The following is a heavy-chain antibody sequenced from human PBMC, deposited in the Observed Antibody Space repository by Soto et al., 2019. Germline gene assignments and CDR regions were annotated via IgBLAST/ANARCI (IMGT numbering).Heavy chain of an antibody. J-gene: IGHJ4*02. D-gene: IGHD6-13*01. Sequence: PSETLSLTCTVSGGSIDSSSHFWGWIRQPPGKGLEWIGSVFYSGSTYYNPSLESRVTISVDTSKNQFSLKLNSVTAADTAVYYCARHGYSSNWYHAYYFDYWGQGILVTVSS. CDR2: VFYSGST. V-gene: IGHV4-39*01. CDR3: ARHGYSSNWYHAYYFDY. CDR1: GGSIDSSSHF.